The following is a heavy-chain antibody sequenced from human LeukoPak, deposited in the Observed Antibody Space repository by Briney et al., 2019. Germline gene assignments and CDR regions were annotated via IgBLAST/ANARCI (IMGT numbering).Heavy chain of an antibody. CDR1: GGTFSSYA. J-gene: IGHJ6*02. D-gene: IGHD3-22*01. V-gene: IGHV1-69*13. CDR3: AKAEYYYDSSGYRYYYYGMDV. Sequence: SVKVSCTASGGTFSSYAISWVRQAPGQGLEWMGGIIPIFGTANYAQKFQGRVTITADESTSTAYMELSSLRSEDTAVYYCAKAEYYYDSSGYRYYYYGMDVWGQGTTVTVFS. CDR2: IIPIFGTA.